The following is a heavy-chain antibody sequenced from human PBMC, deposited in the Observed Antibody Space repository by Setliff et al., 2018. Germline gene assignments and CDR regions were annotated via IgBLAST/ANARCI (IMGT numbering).Heavy chain of an antibody. CDR2: ITLGSLSR. CDR3: AKGQGQYYDSSGYYGRVLDY. Sequence: GGSLRLSCAASGFTFNAYAMSWVRQAPGKGLEWVSAITLGSLSRYYADSVKGRFTISRDNPKNTLFLEMNSLRTEDTAVYYCAKGQGQYYDSSGYYGRVLDYWGQGTLVTVSS. J-gene: IGHJ4*02. CDR1: GFTFNAYA. V-gene: IGHV3-23*01. D-gene: IGHD3-22*01.